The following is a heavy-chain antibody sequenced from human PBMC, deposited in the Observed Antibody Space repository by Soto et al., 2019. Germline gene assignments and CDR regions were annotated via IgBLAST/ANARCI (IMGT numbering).Heavy chain of an antibody. V-gene: IGHV3-23*04. Sequence: EVQLVESGGGLVQPGGSLRVSCAASGFTFRTYPMTWARQAPGKGLEWVSSIGFTDDDTHYADSVKGRFTISRDNSKNTLFLQMNSLRAEDTATYYCAKYSAAASRYFDYWGQGALVTVSS. CDR3: AKYSAAASRYFDY. CDR2: IGFTDDDT. D-gene: IGHD6-13*01. J-gene: IGHJ4*02. CDR1: GFTFRTYP.